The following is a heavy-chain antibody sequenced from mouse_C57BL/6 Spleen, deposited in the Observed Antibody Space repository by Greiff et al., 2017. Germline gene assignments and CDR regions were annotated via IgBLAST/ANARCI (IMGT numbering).Heavy chain of an antibody. Sequence: QVQLQQSGAELARPGASVKLSCKASGYTFTSYGISWVKQRTGQGLEWIGGIYPRSGNTYYNEKFKGKATLTADKSSSTAYMELRSLTSEDSAVYFCAVYGSSYFDYWGQGTTLTVSS. J-gene: IGHJ2*01. V-gene: IGHV1-81*01. D-gene: IGHD1-1*01. CDR3: AVYGSSYFDY. CDR2: IYPRSGNT. CDR1: GYTFTSYG.